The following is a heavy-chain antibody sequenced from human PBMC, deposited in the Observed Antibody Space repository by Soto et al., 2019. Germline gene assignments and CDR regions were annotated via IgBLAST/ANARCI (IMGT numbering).Heavy chain of an antibody. J-gene: IGHJ4*02. CDR3: ARAGSYRYFDY. D-gene: IGHD3-10*01. CDR1: GGSVSSGGYY. V-gene: IGHV4-61*08. CDR2: IYYSGST. Sequence: QVQLQESGPGLVKPSETLSLTCSVSGGSVSSGGYYWSWIRQPPGKGLEWIGCIYYSGSTDYNPSLKSRVTMSLDKSKNQFSLKLNSVTAADTDVYFCARAGSYRYFDYWGQGTLVTVSS.